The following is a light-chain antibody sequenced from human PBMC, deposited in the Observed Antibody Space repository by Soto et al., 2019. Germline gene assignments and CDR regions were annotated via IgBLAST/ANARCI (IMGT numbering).Light chain of an antibody. CDR1: SSDIGGYNS. Sequence: QSALTQPPSASGSPGQSVTISCTGTSSDIGGYNSVSWYQQHPGKAPRLMIYEVNKRPSGVLDRFSGSKSGYTASLTVSGLQTEDEAFYYCSSSAGIYHYLVFGGGTKVTVL. V-gene: IGLV2-8*01. CDR2: EVN. J-gene: IGLJ3*02. CDR3: SSSAGIYHYLV.